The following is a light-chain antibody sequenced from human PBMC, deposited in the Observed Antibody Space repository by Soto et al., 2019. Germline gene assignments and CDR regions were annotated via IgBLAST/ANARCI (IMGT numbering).Light chain of an antibody. V-gene: IGKV1-39*01. J-gene: IGKJ1*01. CDR3: QQSYSTPRT. Sequence: DIQMTQSPSSLSASIGDRVTITCRASQTISRNLNWYQQKPGKAPTLLIYGASGLESGVPSRFSGSGSGTDFTLTISSLQPEDFATYYCQQSYSTPRTFGQGTKVDIK. CDR2: GAS. CDR1: QTISRN.